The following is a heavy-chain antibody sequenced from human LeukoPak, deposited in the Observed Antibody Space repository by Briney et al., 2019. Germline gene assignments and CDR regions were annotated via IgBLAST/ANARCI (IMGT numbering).Heavy chain of an antibody. Sequence: RGSLRLSCAASGFTLSSDYMSWVRQAPGKGLEWVSVIYGGGTTYYADSVRSRFTISRDNYKNTLYLQMNSLRAEDTAVYYCARASLVLHWGQGTLVTVSS. J-gene: IGHJ4*02. V-gene: IGHV3-66*01. CDR1: GFTLSSDY. CDR2: IYGGGTT. D-gene: IGHD3-9*01. CDR3: ARASLVLH.